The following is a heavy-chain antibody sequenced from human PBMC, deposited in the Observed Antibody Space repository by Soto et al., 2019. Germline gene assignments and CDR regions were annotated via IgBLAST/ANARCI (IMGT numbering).Heavy chain of an antibody. V-gene: IGHV1-8*01. Sequence: ASVKVSCKASGYTFTSYAINWVRQATGQGLEWMGWMNPNSGNTGYAQKFQGRVTITADKSTSTAYMELSSLRSEDTAVYYCARDHPIVVVPAATGGYYYYYGMDFWGQGTTVTVSS. D-gene: IGHD2-2*01. J-gene: IGHJ6*02. CDR2: MNPNSGNT. CDR1: GYTFTSYA. CDR3: ARDHPIVVVPAATGGYYYYYGMDF.